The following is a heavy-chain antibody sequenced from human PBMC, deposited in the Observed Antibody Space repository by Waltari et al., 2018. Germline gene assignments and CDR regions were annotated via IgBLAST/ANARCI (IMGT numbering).Heavy chain of an antibody. CDR2: IYHSGST. CDR3: ARSHTTYYYGSGSYPRAYYFDY. Sequence: QVQLQESGPGLVKPSETLSLTCAVSGYSISSGYYWGWIRQPPGKGLEWIGSIYHSGSTNHNPSLKSRVTIAVDTAKNQFSLKLSSVTAADTAVYYCARSHTTYYYGSGSYPRAYYFDYWGQGTLVTVSS. V-gene: IGHV4-38-2*01. CDR1: GYSISSGYY. D-gene: IGHD3-10*01. J-gene: IGHJ4*02.